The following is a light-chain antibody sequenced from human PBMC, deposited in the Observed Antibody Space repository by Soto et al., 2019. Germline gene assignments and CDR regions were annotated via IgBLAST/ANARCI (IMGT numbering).Light chain of an antibody. CDR2: EDS. CDR3: QVWDSNSVYV. Sequence: SYELTQPPSVSLAPGQTARITCGGNNIGNKRVPWYQQKPGQATVRVVYEDSDRRSAIPERFSGSNSGNTATLSISRVEAGDEAVYYCQVWDSNSVYVFGTGTKVTVL. V-gene: IGLV3-21*02. J-gene: IGLJ1*01. CDR1: NIGNKR.